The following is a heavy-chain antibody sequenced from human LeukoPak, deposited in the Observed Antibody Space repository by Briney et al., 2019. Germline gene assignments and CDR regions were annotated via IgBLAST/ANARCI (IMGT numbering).Heavy chain of an antibody. D-gene: IGHD7-27*01. CDR1: GYTFTDYY. V-gene: IGHV1-2*02. CDR3: ARGPHWDPHFDY. Sequence: ASVKVSCKASGYTFTDYYMHWVRQAPGQGLEWMGWINPYSGGTNYEQKFQGRVTMTRDTSISTAYMEVSRLRSDDTAVYYCARGPHWDPHFDYWGQGTLVTVSS. CDR2: INPYSGGT. J-gene: IGHJ4*02.